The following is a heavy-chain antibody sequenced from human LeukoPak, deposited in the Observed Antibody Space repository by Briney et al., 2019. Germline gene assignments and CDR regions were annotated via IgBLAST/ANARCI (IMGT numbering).Heavy chain of an antibody. CDR1: GFTFSTKW. D-gene: IGHD6-13*01. J-gene: IGHJ4*02. CDR3: ARGGSTSSWFWND. Sequence: GGSLRLSCAASGFTFSTKWMTWVRQAPGKGLEWVANIKPDGSEKFYVDSVKGRSTISRDNARNSLYLQMNSLRAEDMAVYYCARGGSTSSWFWNDWGQGTLVTVSS. CDR2: IKPDGSEK. V-gene: IGHV3-7*01.